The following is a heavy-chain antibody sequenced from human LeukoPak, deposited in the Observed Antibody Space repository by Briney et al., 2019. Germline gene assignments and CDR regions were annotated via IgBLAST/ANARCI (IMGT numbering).Heavy chain of an antibody. CDR1: GIPFSSFG. CDR2: IWYDGSNK. J-gene: IGHJ5*02. D-gene: IGHD4-17*01. V-gene: IGHV3-33*01. CDR3: ARDGTVTAGPFDP. Sequence: GGSLRLSCAAPGIPFSSFGMHWLRQAPGKGLEWVAFIWYDGSNKYYADSVKGRFTISRDNSKNTLYLQMNSLAAEDTAVYYCARDGTVTAGPFDPWGGGTLVTVSS.